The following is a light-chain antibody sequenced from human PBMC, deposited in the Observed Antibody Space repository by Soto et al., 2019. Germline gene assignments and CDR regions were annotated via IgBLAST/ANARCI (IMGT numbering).Light chain of an antibody. CDR2: ATS. V-gene: IGKV1-6*02. J-gene: IGKJ1*01. CDR1: QGIRKD. Sequence: AIQMTQSPSSLSASVGDRVTMTCRASQGIRKDLAWYQQKPGKTPKLLIYATSSLQSGVPSMFSGSGSGRDFTLTSISLQSEDFATYYCLQDYTSPRTFGQGTKVEIK. CDR3: LQDYTSPRT.